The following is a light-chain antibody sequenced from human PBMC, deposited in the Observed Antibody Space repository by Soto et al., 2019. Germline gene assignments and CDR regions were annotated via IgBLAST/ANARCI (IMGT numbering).Light chain of an antibody. CDR1: SSNIGADYD. CDR2: GNS. J-gene: IGLJ3*02. CDR3: QSYYSSLSAVV. V-gene: IGLV1-40*01. Sequence: QSVLTQQPSVSGAPGQRVTISCTGRSSNIGADYDVHWYQQLPGTAPKLLIYGNSNRRSVVPDRFSGSKSGTSAALAITGLQAEGEADYYCQSYYSSLSAVVFGGGTKLTVL.